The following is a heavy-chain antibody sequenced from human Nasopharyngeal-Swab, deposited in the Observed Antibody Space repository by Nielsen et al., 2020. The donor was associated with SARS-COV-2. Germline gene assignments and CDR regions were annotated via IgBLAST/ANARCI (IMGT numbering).Heavy chain of an antibody. CDR2: IVVGSGNT. J-gene: IGHJ6*02. CDR3: AASVVAATEYYYYGMDV. Sequence: SVKVSCKASGFTFTSSAMQWVRQARGQRLEWIGWIVVGSGNTNYAQKFQERVTITRDMSTSTAYMELCSLRSEDTAVYYCAASVVAATEYYYYGMDVWGQGTTVTVSS. V-gene: IGHV1-58*02. D-gene: IGHD2-15*01. CDR1: GFTFTSSA.